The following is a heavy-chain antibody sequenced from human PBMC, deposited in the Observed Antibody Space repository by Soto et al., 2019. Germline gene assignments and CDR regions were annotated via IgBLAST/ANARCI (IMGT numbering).Heavy chain of an antibody. CDR3: ARGLHYDSISLDDY. J-gene: IGHJ4*02. D-gene: IGHD3-22*01. Sequence: QVQLVQSGDEVKKPGSSVKVSCKASGGTFSSYIINWVRLAPGQGLEWMGRIIPILGIAKYAQKFQGRVTITADKSTSTAYMELSSLRSEDTAVYYCARGLHYDSISLDDYWGQGTLVTVSS. CDR1: GGTFSSYI. CDR2: IIPILGIA. V-gene: IGHV1-69*02.